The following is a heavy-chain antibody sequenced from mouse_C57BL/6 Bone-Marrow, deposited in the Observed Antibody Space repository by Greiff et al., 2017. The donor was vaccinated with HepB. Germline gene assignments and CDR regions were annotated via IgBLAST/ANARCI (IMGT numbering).Heavy chain of an antibody. CDR2: INPNNGGT. J-gene: IGHJ4*01. Sequence: EVQLQQSVPELVKPGASVKIPCTASGYTFTDYNMHWVKQSPGKSLEWIGDINPNNGGTIYNQKFKGKATLTVDTSSSTAYMELRSLTSGDTAVDYSAREGYDGSLYYAMDYWGQGTSVTVSS. CDR1: GYTFTDYN. V-gene: IGHV1-18*01. D-gene: IGHD1-1*01. CDR3: AREGYDGSLYYAMDY.